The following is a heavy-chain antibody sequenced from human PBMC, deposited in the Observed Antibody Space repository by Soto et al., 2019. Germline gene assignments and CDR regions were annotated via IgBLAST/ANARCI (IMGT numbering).Heavy chain of an antibody. CDR3: AREDFWSGYYIDY. Sequence: ASVKVSCKASGYTFTSYDINWVRQATGQGLEWMGWMNPNSGNTGYAQKFQGRVTMTRNTSISTAYMELSSLRSEDTAVYYCAREDFWSGYYIDYWGQGTLVTVSS. D-gene: IGHD3-3*01. J-gene: IGHJ4*02. CDR1: GYTFTSYD. V-gene: IGHV1-8*02. CDR2: MNPNSGNT.